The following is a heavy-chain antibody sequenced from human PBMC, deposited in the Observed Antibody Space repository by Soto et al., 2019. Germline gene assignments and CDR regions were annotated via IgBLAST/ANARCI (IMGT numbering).Heavy chain of an antibody. CDR1: GYTFTSYD. CDR2: MNPNSGNT. J-gene: IGHJ4*02. V-gene: IGHV1-8*01. CDR3: ATDLIYSSGQN. Sequence: ASVKVSCKASGYTFTSYDINWVRQATGQGLEWMGWMNPNSGNTGYAQELQGRVTMTRNTSISTAYMELSSLRSEDTAVYYCATDLIYSSGQNWGQGTLVTVSS. D-gene: IGHD6-19*01.